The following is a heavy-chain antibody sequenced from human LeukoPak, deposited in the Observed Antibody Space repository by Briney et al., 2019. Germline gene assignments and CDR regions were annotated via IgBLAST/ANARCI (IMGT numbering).Heavy chain of an antibody. D-gene: IGHD2-21*01. Sequence: SETLSLTCNVFGVSISNYFWSWLRQPAGKGLEWIGRFYASGITYYNPSLRSRVTLSMDTSKNHFSLKLTSVTAADTAVYYCARTHCGGGSCDTFDPWGQGTLVTVSS. CDR1: GVSISNYF. CDR2: FYASGIT. J-gene: IGHJ5*02. V-gene: IGHV4-4*07. CDR3: ARTHCGGGSCDTFDP.